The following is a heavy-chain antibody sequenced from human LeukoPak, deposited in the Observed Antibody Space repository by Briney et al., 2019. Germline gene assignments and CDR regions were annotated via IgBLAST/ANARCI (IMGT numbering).Heavy chain of an antibody. J-gene: IGHJ1*01. V-gene: IGHV3-23*01. D-gene: IGHD3-22*01. Sequence: PGGSLRLSCAASGFTFSSYAMSWVRQAPGKGLEWVSAISGSGGSTYYADSVKGRFTISRDNSKNTLYLQMNSLRAEDTAVYYCAKFASSATYYYDSSGYKPHAEYFQHWGQGTLVTVSS. CDR1: GFTFSSYA. CDR2: ISGSGGST. CDR3: AKFASSATYYYDSSGYKPHAEYFQH.